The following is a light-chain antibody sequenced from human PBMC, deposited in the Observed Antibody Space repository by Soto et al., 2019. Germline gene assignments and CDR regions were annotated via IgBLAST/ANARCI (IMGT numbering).Light chain of an antibody. CDR3: QQSYSSPPT. CDR2: KAS. CDR1: QTISSW. Sequence: DIQMTQSPSTLSGSVGDRVTITCRASQTISSWLAWYQQKPGKAPKLLIYKASTLKSGVPSRFSGSGSGTEFTLTISSLQPEDFATYYCQQSYSSPPTFGQGTKV. V-gene: IGKV1-5*03. J-gene: IGKJ1*01.